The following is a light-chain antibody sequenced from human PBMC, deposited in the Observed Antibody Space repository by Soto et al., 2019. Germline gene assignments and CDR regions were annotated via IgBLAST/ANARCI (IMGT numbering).Light chain of an antibody. CDR1: RSDIGSYNY. V-gene: IGLV2-14*01. J-gene: IGLJ1*01. Sequence: QSGRTQRAFVSVSPGQPITISCSGTRSDIGSYNYVAWNQQFPGKTPKILIYGVSNRPSGVSSRFSGSKSGNTASLTISGLQAEDEADYYCISYTGSSTSYVFGSGTKV. CDR3: ISYTGSSTSYV. CDR2: GVS.